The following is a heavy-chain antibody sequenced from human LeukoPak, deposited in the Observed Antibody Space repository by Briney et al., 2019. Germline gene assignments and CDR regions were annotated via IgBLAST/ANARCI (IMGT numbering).Heavy chain of an antibody. CDR3: AKGRTLVGGSTRSYDH. V-gene: IGHV3-23*01. CDR2: ISGNGGDT. CDR1: GFTFSSYS. D-gene: IGHD1-26*01. J-gene: IGHJ4*02. Sequence: GGSLRLSCAASGFTFSSYSMSWVRQASGKGLEWVSVISGNGGDTFYADSVKGRFTISRDNSKDMLYLQMNSLRVEDTAVYYCAKGRTLVGGSTRSYDHWGQGTLVTVSS.